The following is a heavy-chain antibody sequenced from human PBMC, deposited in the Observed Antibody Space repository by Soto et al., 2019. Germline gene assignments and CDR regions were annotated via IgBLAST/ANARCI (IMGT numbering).Heavy chain of an antibody. D-gene: IGHD3-3*01. CDR1: VGSISSSSYY. J-gene: IGHJ5*02. Sequence: SETLSLTCTVSVGSISSSSYYWGWIRQPPGKGLEWIGYIYYSGSTNYNPSLKSRVTISVDTSKNQFSLKLSSVTAADTAVCYCARGRFLDPETWFDPWGQGTLVTVSS. V-gene: IGHV4-61*05. CDR2: IYYSGST. CDR3: ARGRFLDPETWFDP.